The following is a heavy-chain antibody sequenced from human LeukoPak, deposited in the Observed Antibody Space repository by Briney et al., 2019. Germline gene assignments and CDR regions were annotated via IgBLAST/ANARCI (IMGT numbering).Heavy chain of an antibody. CDR1: GFTFSTYA. D-gene: IGHD1-1*01. V-gene: IGHV3-23*01. CDR3: ATSDGSYFDY. Sequence: GGSLRLSCAASGFTFSTYAMSWVRQAPGKGLEWVSGISGSGGSTYYADSVKGRFTISRDNSKNTLYLQMNSLRAEDTAVYYCATSDGSYFDYWGQGTLVTVSS. J-gene: IGHJ4*02. CDR2: ISGSGGST.